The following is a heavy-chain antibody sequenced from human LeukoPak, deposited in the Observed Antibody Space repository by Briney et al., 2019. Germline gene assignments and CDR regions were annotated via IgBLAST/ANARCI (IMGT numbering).Heavy chain of an antibody. D-gene: IGHD3-22*01. CDR1: GGTFSSYA. CDR2: IIPILGIA. V-gene: IGHV1-69*04. J-gene: IGHJ4*02. Sequence: SVKVSCKASGGTFSSYAISWVRQAPGQGLEWMGRIIPILGIANYAQKFQGRVTITADKSTSTAYMELSSLRSEDTAVYYCARDQCYYYDSSSYHCWGGGNYYFDYWGQGTLVTVSS. CDR3: ARDQCYYYDSSSYHCWGGGNYYFDY.